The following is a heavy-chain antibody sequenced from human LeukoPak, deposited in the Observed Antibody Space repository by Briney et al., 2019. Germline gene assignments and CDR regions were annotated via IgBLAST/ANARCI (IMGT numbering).Heavy chain of an antibody. CDR2: ISSSGAAT. Sequence: GGSLRLSCAASGFTLSNHAMSWVRQPPGKGLEWVSAISSSGAATYHADSVKGRFTISRDNSKNTLHLQMSSLRAEDTAVYYCAKEAGHWDFDYWGQGTLVTVSS. CDR3: AKEAGHWDFDY. V-gene: IGHV3-23*01. J-gene: IGHJ4*02. CDR1: GFTLSNHA. D-gene: IGHD7-27*01.